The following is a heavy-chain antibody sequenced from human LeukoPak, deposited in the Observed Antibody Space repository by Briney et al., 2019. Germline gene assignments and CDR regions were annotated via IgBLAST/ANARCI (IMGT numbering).Heavy chain of an antibody. V-gene: IGHV4-39*01. CDR2: IYYSGST. CDR3: AGGGDYYYYGMDV. D-gene: IGHD2-21*01. Sequence: PSETLSLTCTVSGGSISSSSYYWGWIRQPPGKGLEWIGSIYYSGSTYYNPSLKSRVTISVDTSKNQFSLKLSSVTAADTAVYYCAGGGDYYYYGMDVWGQGTTVTVSS. J-gene: IGHJ6*02. CDR1: GGSISSSSYY.